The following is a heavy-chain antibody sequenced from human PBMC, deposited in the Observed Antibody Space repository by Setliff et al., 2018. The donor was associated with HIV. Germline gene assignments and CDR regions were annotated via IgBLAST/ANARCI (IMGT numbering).Heavy chain of an antibody. D-gene: IGHD3-10*01. CDR3: ARDLSPPNSGIYFALDI. CDR1: GFTVTRNY. CDR2: IYSGGST. V-gene: IGHV3-66*01. Sequence: SLRLSCAASGFTVTRNYMSWVRQAPGKGLEWVSVIYSGGSTYYADSVKGRFTISRDNSKNTVYLQMNSLRAEDTAVYYCARDLSPPNSGIYFALDIWGQGTMVTVSS. J-gene: IGHJ3*02.